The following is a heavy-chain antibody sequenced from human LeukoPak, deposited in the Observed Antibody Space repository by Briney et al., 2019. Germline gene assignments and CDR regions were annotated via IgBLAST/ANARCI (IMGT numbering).Heavy chain of an antibody. J-gene: IGHJ4*02. V-gene: IGHV1-69*13. D-gene: IGHD4-11*01. CDR3: ARDRVTTVTSVDPKTFDY. CDR1: GGTFSSYA. CDR2: IIPIFGIA. Sequence: SVKASCKASGGTFSSYAISWVRQAPGQGLEWMGGIIPIFGIANYAQKFQGRVTITADESTSTAYMELSSLRSEDTAVYYCARDRVTTVTSVDPKTFDYWGQGTLVTVSS.